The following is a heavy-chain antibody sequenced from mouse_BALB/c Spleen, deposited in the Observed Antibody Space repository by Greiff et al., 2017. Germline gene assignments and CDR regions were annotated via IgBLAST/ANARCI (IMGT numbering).Heavy chain of an antibody. CDR1: GFNIKDTY. V-gene: IGHV14-3*02. CDR3: ARRGFYGSSLYYFDD. CDR2: IDPANGNT. Sequence: VQLQQSGAELVKPGASVKLSCTASGFNIKDTYMHWVKQRPEQGLEWIGRIDPANGNTKYDPKFQGKATITADTSSNTAYLQLSSLTSEDTAVYYCARRGFYGSSLYYFDDWGQGTTLTVSS. D-gene: IGHD1-1*01. J-gene: IGHJ2*01.